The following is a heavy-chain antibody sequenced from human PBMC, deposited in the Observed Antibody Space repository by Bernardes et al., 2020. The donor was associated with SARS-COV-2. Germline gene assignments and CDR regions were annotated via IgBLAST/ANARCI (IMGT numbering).Heavy chain of an antibody. CDR2: VFHDGTS. CDR1: GGSISYQY. J-gene: IGHJ5*02. Sequence: SETLSLTCSVSGGSISYQYWSWIRQPPGQGLEWIGYVFHDGTSEYNPSFRGRVTMSFDTSRNEFSLNLMADTGADTAIYYCAADSATGYFDTWGQGVRVTVSS. V-gene: IGHV4-59*11. CDR3: AADSATGYFDT. D-gene: IGHD5-12*01.